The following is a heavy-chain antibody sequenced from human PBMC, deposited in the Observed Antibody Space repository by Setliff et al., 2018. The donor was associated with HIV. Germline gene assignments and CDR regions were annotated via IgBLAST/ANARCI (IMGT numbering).Heavy chain of an antibody. D-gene: IGHD3-22*01. CDR1: GFTFDYYA. CDR3: VRYHFDSSKFDY. Sequence: GGSLRLSCAGSGFTFDYYAMAWVRQAPGKGLEWVSSVSGNGYTTFYANSVRGRFTVSRDNSKNTLFLQMTSLRAEDTALYFCVRYHFDSSKFDYWGQGTLVTVSS. J-gene: IGHJ4*02. CDR2: VSGNGYTT. V-gene: IGHV3-23*01.